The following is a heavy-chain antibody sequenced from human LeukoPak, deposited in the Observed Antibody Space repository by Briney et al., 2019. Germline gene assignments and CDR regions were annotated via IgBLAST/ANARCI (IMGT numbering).Heavy chain of an antibody. CDR3: TRGGRALWFGELLGY. V-gene: IGHV3-74*01. J-gene: IGHJ4*02. D-gene: IGHD3-10*01. CDR1: GLTFSNYW. Sequence: GGSLRLSCAVSGLTFSNYWMNWVRQVPGKRMEWVSRINMNGSSTSYADSVKGRFSISRDNAKNTLYLQMDSLRADDTAVYYCTRGGRALWFGELLGYWGQGSLVTVSS. CDR2: INMNGSST.